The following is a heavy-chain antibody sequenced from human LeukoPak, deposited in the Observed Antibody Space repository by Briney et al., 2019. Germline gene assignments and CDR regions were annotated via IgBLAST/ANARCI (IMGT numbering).Heavy chain of an antibody. Sequence: GGSLRLSCAASGFTFKLYWMHWVRQAPGKGPVWVSRINDDGSTTAYADSVKGRFTISRDDAKNMLFLQMNSLRAEDTAVYYCVRGGPSTWSWGQGTLVTVSS. CDR2: INDDGSTT. CDR1: GFTFKLYW. V-gene: IGHV3-74*01. J-gene: IGHJ5*02. D-gene: IGHD2-15*01. CDR3: VRGGPSTWS.